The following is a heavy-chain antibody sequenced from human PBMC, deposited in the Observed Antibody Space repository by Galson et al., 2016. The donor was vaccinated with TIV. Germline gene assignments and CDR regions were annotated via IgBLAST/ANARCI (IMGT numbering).Heavy chain of an antibody. V-gene: IGHV3-53*01. CDR3: ARDRYYDASGYHFYYYGMDV. J-gene: IGHJ6*02. CDR1: GFIVNNNQ. D-gene: IGHD3-22*01. Sequence: SLRLSCAASGFIVNNNQMSWVRQAPGKGLEWISVIYSDGRPYYANSVAGRFTISRDDSKNTLYLQMTSLRAEDTAVYYCARDRYYDASGYHFYYYGMDVWGQGTTVTVSS. CDR2: IYSDGRP.